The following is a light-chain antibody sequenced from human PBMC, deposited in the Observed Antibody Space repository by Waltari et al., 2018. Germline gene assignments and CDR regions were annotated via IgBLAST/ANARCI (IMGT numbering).Light chain of an antibody. CDR3: QQYNNWPPGT. CDR2: RAS. CDR1: QSIGSS. J-gene: IGKJ1*01. V-gene: IGKV3-15*01. Sequence: ETVVTQSPATLSMSPGQRATLSCRTSQSIGSSLAWYQQRPGQAPMRLIYRASTSATGNPDRFSGSWSETEFTLTISSLQSKDIAVYYCQQYNNWPPGTFGQGTKVEI.